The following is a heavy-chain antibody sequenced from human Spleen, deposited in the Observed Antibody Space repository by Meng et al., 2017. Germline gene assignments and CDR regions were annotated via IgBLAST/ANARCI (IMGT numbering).Heavy chain of an antibody. J-gene: IGHJ4*02. CDR1: GGSFSGYY. CDR3: ARVLGSGYQDS. Sequence: SETLSLTCAVYGGSFSGYYWSWIRQPPGKGLEWIGEINHSGSTNYNPSLKSRVTISVDTSKNQFSLKLSSVTAADTAVYYCARVLGSGYQDSWGQGTLVTVSS. CDR2: INHSGST. D-gene: IGHD3-22*01. V-gene: IGHV4-34*01.